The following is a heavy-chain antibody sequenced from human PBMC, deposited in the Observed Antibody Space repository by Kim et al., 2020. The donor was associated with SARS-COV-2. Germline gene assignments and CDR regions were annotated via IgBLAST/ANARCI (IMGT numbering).Heavy chain of an antibody. CDR1: GFTFSNYA. V-gene: IGHV3-30*04. J-gene: IGHJ6*02. CDR2: ISYDGSNK. CDR3: AREFIVVLPATFEIPFNNYFYGMDV. Sequence: GGSLRLSCAASGFTFSNYAIHWVRQAPGKGLEWVAIISYDGSNKYYADSVKGRFTISRDNFKNTLYLQMNSLRAEDTAVYYCAREFIVVLPATFEIPFNNYFYGMDVWGQGTTVTVSS. D-gene: IGHD2-2*01.